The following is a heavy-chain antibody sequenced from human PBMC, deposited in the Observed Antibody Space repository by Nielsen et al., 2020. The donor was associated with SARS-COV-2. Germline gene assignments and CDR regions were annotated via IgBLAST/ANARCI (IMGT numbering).Heavy chain of an antibody. D-gene: IGHD3-3*01. J-gene: IGHJ6*02. CDR2: IIPIFGTA. V-gene: IGHV1-69*13. Sequence: ASVKVPCKASAGTFSSYAISWVRQPPGQGLEWMGGIIPIFGTANYAQKSQGRVTITADESTTTAYMELSSLRSEDTAVYYCARATVYDLGSYYYGMDVWGQGTTVTVSS. CDR3: ARATVYDLGSYYYGMDV. CDR1: AGTFSSYA.